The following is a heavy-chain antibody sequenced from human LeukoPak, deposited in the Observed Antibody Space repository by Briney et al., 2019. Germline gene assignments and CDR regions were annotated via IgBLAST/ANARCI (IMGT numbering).Heavy chain of an antibody. D-gene: IGHD2-2*01. J-gene: IGHJ5*02. CDR1: GGSISSGSYY. CDR2: VYTSGRT. CDR3: ARTIPTAYTNRFDP. Sequence: SETLSLTCTVSGGSISSGSYYWSWIRQPAGKGLEWIGLVYTSGRTIYNPSLKSRVTISVDTSKNQVSLKLNSVTAADTAVYYCARTIPTAYTNRFDPWGQGTLVTVSS. V-gene: IGHV4-61*02.